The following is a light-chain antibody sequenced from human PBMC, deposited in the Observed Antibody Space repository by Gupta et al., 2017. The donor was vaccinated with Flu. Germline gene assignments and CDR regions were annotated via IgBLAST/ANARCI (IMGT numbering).Light chain of an antibody. CDR3: QQYHSWPPLT. V-gene: IGKV3-15*01. J-gene: IGKJ4*01. Sequence: EIVMTQSPATLSVSPGERATLSCRASQNINVNLAWYQHKPGQAPRLLITGASARAAGVPARFSASGSASGTDFNLTISSLQSEDCALYYGQQYHSWPPLTFGGGTKVEIK. CDR2: GAS. CDR1: QNINVN.